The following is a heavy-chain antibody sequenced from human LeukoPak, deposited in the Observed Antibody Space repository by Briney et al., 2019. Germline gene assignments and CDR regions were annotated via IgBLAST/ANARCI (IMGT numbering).Heavy chain of an antibody. Sequence: GESLRLSCAASGFTFSDHYMDWVRQAPGKGLEWVGRIRNKANSYSTEYAASVKGRFTISRDDSQNSLYLQMNSLKTEDTAVYYCTRITSGSRSDYWGQGTLVTVSS. V-gene: IGHV3-72*01. CDR2: IRNKANSYST. CDR3: TRITSGSRSDY. D-gene: IGHD3-10*01. CDR1: GFTFSDHY. J-gene: IGHJ4*02.